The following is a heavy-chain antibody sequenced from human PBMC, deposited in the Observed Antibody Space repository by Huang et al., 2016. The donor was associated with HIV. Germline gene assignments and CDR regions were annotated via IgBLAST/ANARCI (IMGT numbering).Heavy chain of an antibody. D-gene: IGHD5-18*01. CDR1: GYRFTNYW. CDR3: ARPLLGYSNGYYFDN. Sequence: EVQLVQSGAVVKKPGESLKISCKGSGYRFTNYWIGWVRQRPGKGLEWMGIISPCDSDTKYSPSFQGQVTISADKSVSTAYLQWSRLKASDSAVYYCARPLLGYSNGYYFDNWGQGTLVTVSS. J-gene: IGHJ4*02. V-gene: IGHV5-51*03. CDR2: ISPCDSDT.